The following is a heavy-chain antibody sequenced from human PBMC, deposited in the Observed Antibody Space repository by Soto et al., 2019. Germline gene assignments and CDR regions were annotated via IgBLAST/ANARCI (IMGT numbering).Heavy chain of an antibody. J-gene: IGHJ4*02. V-gene: IGHV3-30*02. D-gene: IGHD5-18*01. Sequence: AGGSLRLSCAASGITFSDYGMHWVRQAPGKGLEWVAGVWKGGSNRYYVDSVKGRFTISRDNSKNTLYLQMNSLRDEDTAVYYCAKVPRGSNFGCYNFWGQGTLVTVSS. CDR2: VWKGGSNR. CDR1: GITFSDYG. CDR3: AKVPRGSNFGCYNF.